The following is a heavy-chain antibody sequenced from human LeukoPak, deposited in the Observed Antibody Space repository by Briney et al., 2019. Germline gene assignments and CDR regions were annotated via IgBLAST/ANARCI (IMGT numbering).Heavy chain of an antibody. J-gene: IGHJ4*02. CDR1: RFTLCSYA. D-gene: IGHD3-22*01. CDR3: AKRNSSGYYYFDY. V-gene: IGHV3-23*01. CDR2: ICGSGGST. Sequence: GGSLRLSCAASRFTLCSYAMSWVRPAPGKGLEWVSAICGSGGSTYYADSVKGRFTFSRDNSKNTLYLQMNSLRAEDTAVYYCAKRNSSGYYYFDYWGQGTLVTVSS.